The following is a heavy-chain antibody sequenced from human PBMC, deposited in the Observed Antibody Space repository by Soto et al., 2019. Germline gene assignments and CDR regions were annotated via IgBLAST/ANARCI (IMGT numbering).Heavy chain of an antibody. D-gene: IGHD2-2*01. CDR1: GFTFGNAW. J-gene: IGHJ4*02. Sequence: EVQLVESGGGLVKPGGSLRLSCAASGFTFGNAWMSWVRQAPGKGLDWVGRIKTAAHGGTTDYAAHVKGRFTISRDDSKNPLYLHMDSLKTADTAVYFCTTDRIHSPMDSLGQGTLVTVSS. V-gene: IGHV3-15*01. CDR2: IKTAAHGGTT. CDR3: TTDRIHSPMDS.